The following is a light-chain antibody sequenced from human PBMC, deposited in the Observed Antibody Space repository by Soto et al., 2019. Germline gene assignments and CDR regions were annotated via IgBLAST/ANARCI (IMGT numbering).Light chain of an antibody. CDR3: QQFKSYPLT. Sequence: AVQLTQSPSSLSASVGDRVTITCRASQGISSALAWYQQKPGKPPKLLIYDASTLEGGVPSRFSGGVSGTDFTLTINSLQPEDFATYYCQQFKSYPLTFGGGTKVEI. V-gene: IGKV1-13*02. CDR1: QGISSA. J-gene: IGKJ4*01. CDR2: DAS.